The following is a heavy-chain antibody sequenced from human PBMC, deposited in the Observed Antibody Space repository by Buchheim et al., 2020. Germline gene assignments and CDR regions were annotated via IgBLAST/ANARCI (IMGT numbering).Heavy chain of an antibody. CDR2: IYSSGTT. CDR1: GGSVNSAGHY. V-gene: IGHV4-61*08. Sequence: QVQLQESGPGLVKPSETLSLTCTVSGGSVNSAGHYWSWIRQPPGKGLEWVGYIYSSGTTNSNPSLKSRVTMSTDASKTQFSLKLRSVTAADTAVYYCARSVDTATDFDSWGQGTL. J-gene: IGHJ4*02. CDR3: ARSVDTATDFDS. D-gene: IGHD5-18*01.